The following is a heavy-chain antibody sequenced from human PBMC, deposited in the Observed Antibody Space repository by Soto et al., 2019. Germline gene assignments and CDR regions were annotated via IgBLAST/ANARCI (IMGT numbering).Heavy chain of an antibody. J-gene: IGHJ6*02. CDR3: AKDWGGSWYRGGMDV. CDR2: ISWNSGSI. CDR1: GFTFDDYA. D-gene: IGHD6-13*01. Sequence: PGGSLRLSCAASGFTFDDYAMHWVRQAPGKGLEWVSGISWNSGSIGYADSVKGRFTISRDNAKNSLYLQMNSLRAEDTALYYCAKDWGGSWYRGGMDVWGQGTTVTVSS. V-gene: IGHV3-9*01.